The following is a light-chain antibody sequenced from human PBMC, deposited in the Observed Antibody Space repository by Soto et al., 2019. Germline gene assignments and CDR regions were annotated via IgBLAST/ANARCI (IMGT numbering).Light chain of an antibody. V-gene: IGLV2-14*01. CDR1: SSDVGGYKY. J-gene: IGLJ2*01. CDR2: EVS. CDR3: YSFAGFNTQ. Sequence: QSALTQPASVSGSPGQSITISCTGTSSDVGGYKYVSWYQQHPDKAPKLIIFEVSNRPSGISSRFSGSKSGNTASLTISGLQAEDEADYYCYSFAGFNTQFGGGTKLTVL.